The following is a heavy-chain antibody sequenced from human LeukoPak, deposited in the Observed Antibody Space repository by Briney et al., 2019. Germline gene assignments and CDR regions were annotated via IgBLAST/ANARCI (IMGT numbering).Heavy chain of an antibody. CDR2: IIPIFGTA. CDR3: ARGGDTAMADDAFDV. V-gene: IGHV1-69*05. CDR1: GGTFSSYA. J-gene: IGHJ3*01. Sequence: SVKVSCKASGGTFSSYAISWVRQAPGQGLEWMGRIIPIFGTANYAQKFQGRVTITTDESTSTAYMELSSLRSEDTAVYYCARGGDTAMADDAFDVWGQGTMVTVSS. D-gene: IGHD5-18*01.